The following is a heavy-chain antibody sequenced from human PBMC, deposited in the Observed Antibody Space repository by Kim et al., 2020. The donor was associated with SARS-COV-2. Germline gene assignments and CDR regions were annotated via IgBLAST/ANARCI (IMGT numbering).Heavy chain of an antibody. CDR1: GFTFNSYA. Sequence: GGSLRLSCAASGFTFNSYAMNWVRQTPGKGLEWVASIRADRSSKFYADSVKGRFTISRDNSKNTLYLQMNNVRAEDTARYFCANDIGRRAVCRDDNDY. D-gene: IGHD1-1*01. J-gene: IGHJ4*01. CDR3: ANDIGRRAVCRDDNDY. V-gene: IGHV3-30*02. CDR2: IRADRSSK.